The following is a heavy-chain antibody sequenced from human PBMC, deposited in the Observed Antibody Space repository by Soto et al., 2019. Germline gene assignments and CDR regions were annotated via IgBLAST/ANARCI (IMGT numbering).Heavy chain of an antibody. CDR1: GYTFTSYY. CDR2: INPSGGST. Sequence: ASVKVSCKASGYTFTSYYMHWVRQAPGQGLEWMGIINPSGGSTSYAQKFQGRVTMTRDTSTSTVYMELSSLRSEDTAVYYCATHRGYYYDSSGYYYWGQGTLVTVSS. D-gene: IGHD3-22*01. V-gene: IGHV1-46*01. CDR3: ATHRGYYYDSSGYYY. J-gene: IGHJ4*02.